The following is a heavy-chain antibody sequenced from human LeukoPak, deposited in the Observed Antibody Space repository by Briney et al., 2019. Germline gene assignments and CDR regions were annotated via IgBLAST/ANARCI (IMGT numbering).Heavy chain of an antibody. CDR2: IYYSGST. CDR1: GGSISSYY. Sequence: SETLSLTCPVYGGSISSYYWSWIRQPPRKGLEWIGYIYYSGSTNYNPSLKSRVTISVDTSKNQFSLKLSSVTAADTAVYYCARESGYDYLFDYWGQGTLVTVSS. CDR3: ARESGYDYLFDY. V-gene: IGHV4-59*01. J-gene: IGHJ4*02. D-gene: IGHD5-12*01.